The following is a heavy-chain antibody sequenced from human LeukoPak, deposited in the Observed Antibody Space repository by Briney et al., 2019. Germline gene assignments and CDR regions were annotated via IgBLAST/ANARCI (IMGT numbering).Heavy chain of an antibody. V-gene: IGHV3-64*01. D-gene: IGHD1-26*01. CDR3: ARDPSTVGYYYYYGMDV. CDR1: GFTFSSYA. Sequence: GGSLRLSCAASGFTFSSYAMHWVRQAPGKGLEYVSAISSNGGSTYYANSVKGRFTISRDNSKNTLYLQMGSLRAEGMAVYYCARDPSTVGYYYYYGMDVWGQGTTVTVSS. J-gene: IGHJ6*02. CDR2: ISSNGGST.